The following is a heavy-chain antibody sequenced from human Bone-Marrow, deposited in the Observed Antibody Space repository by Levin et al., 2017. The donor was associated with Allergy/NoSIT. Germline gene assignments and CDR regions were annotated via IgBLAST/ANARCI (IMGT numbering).Heavy chain of an antibody. D-gene: IGHD3-3*01. Sequence: ASVKVSCKASGYMFTGYHIYWVRQAPGQGLEWMGWINPNSGGTKYAQKFQGRVAMTRDTSIGTAYMDLNGLTSEDTAIYYCARERITGPDRPFIFGVVAYWGQGTLVTVSS. CDR2: INPNSGGT. CDR3: ARERITGPDRPFIFGVVAY. CDR1: GYMFTGYH. V-gene: IGHV1-2*02. J-gene: IGHJ4*02.